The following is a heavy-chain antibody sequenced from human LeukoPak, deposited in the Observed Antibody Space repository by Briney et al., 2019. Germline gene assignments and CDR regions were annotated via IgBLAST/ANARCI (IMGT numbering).Heavy chain of an antibody. Sequence: AGGSLRLSCAASGFTFDDAMHWVRQAPGKGLGWVSLISWNSGSIDYGDSVKGRFTISRDNAKKSLYLQMNSLRTEDTALYYCAKDLSRWGSYRSDAFDIWGQGTMVTVSS. D-gene: IGHD3-16*02. CDR1: GFTFDDA. CDR2: ISWNSGSI. J-gene: IGHJ3*02. V-gene: IGHV3-9*01. CDR3: AKDLSRWGSYRSDAFDI.